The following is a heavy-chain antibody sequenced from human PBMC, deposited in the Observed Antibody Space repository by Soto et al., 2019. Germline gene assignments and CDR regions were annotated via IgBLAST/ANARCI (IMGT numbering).Heavy chain of an antibody. J-gene: IGHJ4*02. CDR1: GFTFSNYG. D-gene: IGHD3-10*01. V-gene: IGHV3-30*04. CDR2: ISYGGSNT. Sequence: QVQLVESGGGVVQPGKSLRLSCAASGFTFSNYGFHWVRQAPGKGLEWVAAISYGGSNTFYADSVKGRFTISRDNARSTLFLQMNSPQAEDTANYYCARAWADYYASGSYYESRDYFDHWGQGTLVTVAS. CDR3: ARAWADYYASGSYYESRDYFDH.